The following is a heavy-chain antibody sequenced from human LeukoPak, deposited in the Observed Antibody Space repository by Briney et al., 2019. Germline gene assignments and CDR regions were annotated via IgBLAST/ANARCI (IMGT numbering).Heavy chain of an antibody. Sequence: TGGSLRLSCAASGFTFSNYWMNWVRQAPGKGLVWVARINADGRSTSYADSVKGRFTISRDNAKNTLYVQMNSLRAEDTAVYYCARLHSSWYAFDIWGQGTMVIVSS. CDR1: GFTFSNYW. CDR2: INADGRST. D-gene: IGHD6-13*01. V-gene: IGHV3-74*01. CDR3: ARLHSSWYAFDI. J-gene: IGHJ3*02.